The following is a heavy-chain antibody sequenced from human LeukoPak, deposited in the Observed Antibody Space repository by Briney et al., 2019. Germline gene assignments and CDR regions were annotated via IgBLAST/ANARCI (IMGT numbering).Heavy chain of an antibody. CDR1: GWHFNNYW. Sequence: GESLQISFQGSGWHFNNYWIGWVREMPGKGVEWMGIIYPGESDTRYNPSFQGQVTISADMSIRTSYLQWSSLKASDTAMYYCARIPKVDTSMSRYSDYWGQGTLITVSS. V-gene: IGHV5-51*01. D-gene: IGHD5-18*01. CDR2: IYPGESDT. CDR3: ARIPKVDTSMSRYSDY. J-gene: IGHJ4*02.